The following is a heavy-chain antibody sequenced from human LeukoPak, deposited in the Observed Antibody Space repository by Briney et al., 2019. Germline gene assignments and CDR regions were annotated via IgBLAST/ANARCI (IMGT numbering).Heavy chain of an antibody. J-gene: IGHJ4*02. V-gene: IGHV4-59*08. CDR2: IYYSGST. Sequence: SETLSLTCTVSGGSISSYYWSWIRQPPGKGLEWIGYIYYSGSTNYNPSLKSRVTISVDTSKNQFSLKLSSVTAADTAIYYCAKARGIYDNTGPDYWGQGTLVTVSS. CDR1: GGSISSYY. D-gene: IGHD3-22*01. CDR3: AKARGIYDNTGPDY.